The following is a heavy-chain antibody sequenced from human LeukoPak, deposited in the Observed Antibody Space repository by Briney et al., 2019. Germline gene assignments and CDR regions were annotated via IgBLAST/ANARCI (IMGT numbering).Heavy chain of an antibody. J-gene: IGHJ4*02. D-gene: IGHD5-12*01. V-gene: IGHV4-39*07. CDR1: GGFIVISSYY. Sequence: SETLSLTCTVSGGFIVISSYYWGWIRQPPGKGLEWIGSMYSSGSTYYNPSLKSRVIISVDTSKNQFSLKLSSVTAADTAVYYCARSGSGYLRYYFDYWGQGTLVTVSS. CDR3: ARSGSGYLRYYFDY. CDR2: MYSSGST.